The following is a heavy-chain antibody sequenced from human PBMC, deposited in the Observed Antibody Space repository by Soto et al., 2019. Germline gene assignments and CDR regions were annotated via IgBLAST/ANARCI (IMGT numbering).Heavy chain of an antibody. Sequence: PSETLSLTCTVSGGSISSSSYYWGWIRQPPGKGLEWIGSIYYSGSTYYNPSPKSRVTISVDTSKNQFSLKLSSVTAADTAVYYCARQGPITMVRGVILGWFDPWGQGTLVTVSS. CDR2: IYYSGST. CDR1: GGSISSSSYY. V-gene: IGHV4-39*01. D-gene: IGHD3-10*01. CDR3: ARQGPITMVRGVILGWFDP. J-gene: IGHJ5*02.